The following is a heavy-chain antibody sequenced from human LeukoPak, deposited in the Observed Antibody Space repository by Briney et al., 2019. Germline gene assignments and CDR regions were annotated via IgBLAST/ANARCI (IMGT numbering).Heavy chain of an antibody. CDR3: TRVGATYFFYYYYYYMDV. CDR1: GFTFGDYA. Sequence: GGSLRLSCTASGFTFGDYAMSWVRQAPGKGLEWVGFIRSKAYGGTTEYAASVKGRFTISRDDSKSIAYLQMNSLKTEDTAVYYCTRVGATYFFYYYYYYMDVWGKGTTVTVSS. V-gene: IGHV3-49*04. D-gene: IGHD1-26*01. J-gene: IGHJ6*03. CDR2: IRSKAYGGTT.